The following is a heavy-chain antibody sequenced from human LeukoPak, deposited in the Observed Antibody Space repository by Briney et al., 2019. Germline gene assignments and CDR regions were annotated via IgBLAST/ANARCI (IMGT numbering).Heavy chain of an antibody. CDR2: IDNDGRT. Sequence: QPGGSLRLSCAASGFTVTTSYINWVRQAPGKGLEWVSLIDNDGRTYYADSVKGRFTISRDDSKNTLYLQMNTLRAEDTAVFYCARGWGGSGWYFDLWGRGTLVTVSS. V-gene: IGHV3-66*01. CDR3: ARGWGGSGWYFDL. J-gene: IGHJ2*01. D-gene: IGHD3-10*01. CDR1: GFTVTTSY.